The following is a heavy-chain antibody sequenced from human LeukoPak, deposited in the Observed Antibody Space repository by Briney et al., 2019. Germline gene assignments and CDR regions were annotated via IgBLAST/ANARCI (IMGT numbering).Heavy chain of an antibody. D-gene: IGHD5-24*01. CDR3: AKVGEMATILH. CDR2: ISGSGGST. CDR1: GFTFSSYA. J-gene: IGHJ4*02. V-gene: IGHV3-23*01. Sequence: GRSLRLSCAASGFTFSSYAMSWVRQAPGKGLEWVSAISGSGGSTYYADSVKGRFTISRDNSKNTLYLQMNSLRAEDTAVYYCAKVGEMATILHWGQGTLVTVSS.